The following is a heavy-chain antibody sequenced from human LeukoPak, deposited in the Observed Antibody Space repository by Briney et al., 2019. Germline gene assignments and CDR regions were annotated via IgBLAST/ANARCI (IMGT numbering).Heavy chain of an antibody. CDR1: GYTFTDYY. CDR3: ARDRDVDDFDS. CDR2: INPNSGGT. J-gene: IGHJ4*02. V-gene: IGHV1-2*02. Sequence: APVKVSCKASGYTFTDYYIHWVRQAHGQGLEWMGWINPNSGGTNSAQKFQGRVTMTRDTSISTAYMDLSRLRSDDTAVYYCARDRDVDDFDSWGQGTLVTVSS. D-gene: IGHD2-15*01.